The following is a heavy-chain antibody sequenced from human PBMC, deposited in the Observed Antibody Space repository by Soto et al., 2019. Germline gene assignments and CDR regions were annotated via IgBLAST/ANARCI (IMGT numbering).Heavy chain of an antibody. Sequence: GASVKVSCKASGGTFSSYAISWVRQAPGQGLEWMGGIIPIFGTANYAQKFQGRVTITADESTSTAYMELSSLRSEDTAVYYCARVGHYYDSSGYHFDAFDIWGQGTMVTVSS. CDR1: GGTFSSYA. J-gene: IGHJ3*02. CDR2: IIPIFGTA. CDR3: ARVGHYYDSSGYHFDAFDI. V-gene: IGHV1-69*13. D-gene: IGHD3-22*01.